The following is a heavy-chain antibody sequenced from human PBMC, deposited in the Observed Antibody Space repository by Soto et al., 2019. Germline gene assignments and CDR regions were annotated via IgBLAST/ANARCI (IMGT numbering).Heavy chain of an antibody. J-gene: IGHJ6*02. D-gene: IGHD3-10*01. CDR2: ISSSRSTI. V-gene: IGHV3-48*01. CDR1: GFTFSSYS. CDR3: ARVSITMVPRAGMDV. Sequence: GGSLRLSCAASGFTFSSYSMNWVRQAPGKGLEWVSYISSSRSTIYYADSVKGQLTISRDNAKNSLYLQMNSLRAEDTAVYYCARVSITMVPRAGMDVWGQGTTVTVSS.